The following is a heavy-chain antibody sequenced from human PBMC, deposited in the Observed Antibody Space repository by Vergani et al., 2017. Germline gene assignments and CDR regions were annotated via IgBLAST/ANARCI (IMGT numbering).Heavy chain of an antibody. Sequence: QVQLVESGGGVVQPGRSLRLSCAASGFTFSSYGMHWVRQAPGKGLEWVAVIWYDGSNKYYADSVKGRFTISRDNSKNTLYLQMNSLRAEDTAVYYCARAMSGGYGESFDYWGQGTLVTVSS. CDR3: ARAMSGGYGESFDY. CDR1: GFTFSSYG. CDR2: IWYDGSNK. D-gene: IGHD1-26*01. J-gene: IGHJ4*02. V-gene: IGHV3-33*01.